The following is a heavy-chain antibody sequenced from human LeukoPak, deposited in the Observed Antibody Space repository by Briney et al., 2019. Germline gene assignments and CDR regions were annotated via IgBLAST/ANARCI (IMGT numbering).Heavy chain of an antibody. D-gene: IGHD3-22*01. CDR3: ARDRHYYDSSGYFRAFDI. J-gene: IGHJ3*02. Sequence: RGSLRLPCAASGFTFSSYAMHWVRQAPGKGLEWVALISYDGSNKYYADSVKGRFTISRDNSKNTLYLQMNSLRAEDTAVYYCARDRHYYDSSGYFRAFDIWGQGTMVTVSS. CDR2: ISYDGSNK. V-gene: IGHV3-30*04. CDR1: GFTFSSYA.